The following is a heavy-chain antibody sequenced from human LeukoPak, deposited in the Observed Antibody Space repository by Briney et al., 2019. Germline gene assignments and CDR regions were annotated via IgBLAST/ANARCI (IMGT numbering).Heavy chain of an antibody. J-gene: IGHJ4*02. Sequence: ASETLSLTCTVSGGSISGSSWTWIRQPPRKGLEWIGYLYHSGSTSYNPSLKSRLTISVNTSKSQFSLNLTSVTAADTAVCFCARVNEMVAASTSAFDSWGKGILVTVSA. CDR2: LYHSGST. V-gene: IGHV4-59*08. CDR1: GGSISGSS. CDR3: ARVNEMVAASTSAFDS. D-gene: IGHD5-24*01.